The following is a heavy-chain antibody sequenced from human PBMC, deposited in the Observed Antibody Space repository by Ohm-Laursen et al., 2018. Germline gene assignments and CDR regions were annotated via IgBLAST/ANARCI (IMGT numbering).Heavy chain of an antibody. V-gene: IGHV4-59*01. CDR3: ARLDPTEGGFDS. D-gene: IGHD4-17*01. CDR1: GDSFNSYY. J-gene: IGHJ4*02. CDR2: IYYSGKT. Sequence: TLSLTCTVSGDSFNSYYWSWIRQTPTKELEWIGFIYYSGKTNYNPPLISRVSMSMDTSKNQFSLVLTSVTSADTAVYYCARLDPTEGGFDSWGQGTLVTVSS.